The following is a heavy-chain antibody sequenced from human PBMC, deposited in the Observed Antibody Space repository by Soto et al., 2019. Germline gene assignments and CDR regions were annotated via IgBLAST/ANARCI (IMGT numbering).Heavy chain of an antibody. V-gene: IGHV3-30*18. D-gene: IGHD4-17*01. CDR2: ISYDGTNK. Sequence: VQLVESGGGEVQPGRSLTISCAASGFTFSTYGMHWVRQTPGKGLEWVAVISYDGTNKFYSDSVKGRFTISRDNFKNTLTLQMNSLGADDTAVYSCAKDLQSYGDYDYYCYGMDVWGLGTRVTVSS. CDR3: AKDLQSYGDYDYYCYGMDV. J-gene: IGHJ6*02. CDR1: GFTFSTYG.